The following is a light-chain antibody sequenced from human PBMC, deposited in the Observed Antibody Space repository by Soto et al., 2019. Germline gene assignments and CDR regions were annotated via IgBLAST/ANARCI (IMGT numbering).Light chain of an antibody. CDR2: DAS. Sequence: IVLTQSPGILSLSPGERATLSCRASQSITYNYLAWYQHKPGQTPRLLFYDASTRATAIPDRFTGSGSGTDFTLTISSLEPEDFAVYYCQHYGDSPYAFGQGTKLEMK. CDR1: QSITYNY. V-gene: IGKV3-20*01. CDR3: QHYGDSPYA. J-gene: IGKJ2*01.